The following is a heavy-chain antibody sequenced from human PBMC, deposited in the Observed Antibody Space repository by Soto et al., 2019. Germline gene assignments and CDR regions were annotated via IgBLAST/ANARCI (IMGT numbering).Heavy chain of an antibody. D-gene: IGHD3-9*01. CDR3: ARASAYDISTGYLTDNSYYYYCMDV. Sequence: FSVKVSCKASGGTLSSYAISWVRQAPGQGLEWMGGIIPIFGTANYAQKFQGRVTITADESTSTAYMELSSLRSEDTAVYYCARASAYDISTGYLTDNSYYYYCMDVWGQGTTVTFSS. J-gene: IGHJ6*01. CDR1: GGTLSSYA. CDR2: IIPIFGTA. V-gene: IGHV1-69*13.